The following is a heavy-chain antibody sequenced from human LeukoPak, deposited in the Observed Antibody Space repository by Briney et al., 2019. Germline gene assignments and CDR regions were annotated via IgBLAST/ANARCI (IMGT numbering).Heavy chain of an antibody. CDR2: ISGYNDDT. V-gene: IGHV1-18*01. D-gene: IGHD3-22*01. Sequence: ASVKVSCKTSGYTFTSHGISWVRQAPGLGLEYMGWISGYNDDTNYAQRFQGRLTMTKDTSTSTAYMELRSLTSDDTAVYYCAKDSFTTIVVVTNDAFDFWGQGTMVIVSS. CDR1: GYTFTSHG. CDR3: AKDSFTTIVVVTNDAFDF. J-gene: IGHJ3*01.